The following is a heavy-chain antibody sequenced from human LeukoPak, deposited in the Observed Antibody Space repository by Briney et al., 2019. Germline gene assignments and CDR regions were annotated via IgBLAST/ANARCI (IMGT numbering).Heavy chain of an antibody. V-gene: IGHV4-59*01. Sequence: SETLSLTCTVSGGSISSYYWSWIRQPPGKGLEWIGYIYYSGSTNYNPSLKSRVTISVDTSKDQFSLKLSSVTAADTAVYYCARRPGWLQLWYYFDYWGQGTLVTVSS. CDR3: ARRPGWLQLWYYFDY. CDR1: GGSISSYY. J-gene: IGHJ4*02. D-gene: IGHD5-24*01. CDR2: IYYSGST.